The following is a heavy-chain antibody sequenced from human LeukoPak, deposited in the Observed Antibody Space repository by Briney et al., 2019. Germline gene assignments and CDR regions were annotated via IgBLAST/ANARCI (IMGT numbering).Heavy chain of an antibody. Sequence: SETLSLTCTVSGDSFSSYFWSWIRQPAGKGLEWIGRMYTSGITNSNPSLKSRVTMSVDTSKNQFSLNLTSVTAADTAVYYCAREITGTRGVDYWGQGILVAVSS. CDR2: MYTSGIT. J-gene: IGHJ4*02. V-gene: IGHV4-4*07. CDR3: AREITGTRGVDY. D-gene: IGHD1-7*01. CDR1: GDSFSSYF.